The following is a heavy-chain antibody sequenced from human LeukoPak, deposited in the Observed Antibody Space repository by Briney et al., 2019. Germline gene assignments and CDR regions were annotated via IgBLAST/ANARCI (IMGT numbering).Heavy chain of an antibody. CDR1: GLTFSSYS. Sequence: KSGGSLRLSCAASGLTFSSYSMNWVRQAPGKGLEWVSSISSSSYIYYADSVEGRFTISRDNAKNSLYLQMNSLRAEDTAVYYCASLSSGWLGEYFDYWGQGTLVTVSS. D-gene: IGHD6-19*01. CDR2: ISSSSYI. V-gene: IGHV3-21*01. J-gene: IGHJ4*02. CDR3: ASLSSGWLGEYFDY.